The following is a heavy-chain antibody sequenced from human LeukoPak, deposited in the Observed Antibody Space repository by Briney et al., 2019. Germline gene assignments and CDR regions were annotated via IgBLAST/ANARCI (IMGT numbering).Heavy chain of an antibody. Sequence: GASVKVSCKASGYTFTTYAMSWVRQAPGQGLEWMGWINTDTGNPTYALGFTGRFVFSLDTSVSTAYLQISNLKAEDTAVYYCARGHVDTAMVTDYWGQGTLVTVSS. V-gene: IGHV7-4-1*02. CDR2: INTDTGNP. CDR1: GYTFTTYA. D-gene: IGHD5-18*01. J-gene: IGHJ4*02. CDR3: ARGHVDTAMVTDY.